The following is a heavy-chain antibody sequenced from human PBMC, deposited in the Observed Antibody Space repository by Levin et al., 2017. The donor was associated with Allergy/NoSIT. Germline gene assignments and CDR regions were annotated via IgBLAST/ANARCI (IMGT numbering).Heavy chain of an antibody. Sequence: KISCKASGGTFSSYAISWVRQAPGQGLEWMGGIIPIFGTANYAQKFQGRVTITADESTSTAYMELSSLRSEDTAVYYCAREYKPHSSGWFYSMDVWGQGTTVTVSS. J-gene: IGHJ6*02. CDR2: IIPIFGTA. CDR1: GGTFSSYA. CDR3: AREYKPHSSGWFYSMDV. D-gene: IGHD6-19*01. V-gene: IGHV1-69*01.